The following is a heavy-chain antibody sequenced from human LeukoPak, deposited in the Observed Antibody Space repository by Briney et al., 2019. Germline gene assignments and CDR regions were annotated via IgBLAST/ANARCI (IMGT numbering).Heavy chain of an antibody. CDR2: INSNLGDT. Sequence: ASVKVSCKASGYPFSAYYMHWVRQAPGQGFEWMGWINSNLGDTSYAQKFQGRVTMTRDTSISTAYMELSRLTSDDTAMYYCARSGGWSWVDHWGQGALVTVSS. CDR3: ARSGGWSWVDH. J-gene: IGHJ4*02. D-gene: IGHD2-15*01. CDR1: GYPFSAYY. V-gene: IGHV1-2*02.